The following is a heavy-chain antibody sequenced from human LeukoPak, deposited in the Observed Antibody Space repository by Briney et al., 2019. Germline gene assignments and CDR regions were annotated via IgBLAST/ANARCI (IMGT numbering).Heavy chain of an antibody. Sequence: SVKVSCKASGGTFSSYAISWVRQAPGQGLEWMGGIIPIFGTANYTQKFQGRVTITTDESTSTAYMELSSLRSEDTAVYYCARDNHAGANWFDPWGQGTLVTVSS. J-gene: IGHJ5*02. V-gene: IGHV1-69*05. CDR2: IIPIFGTA. CDR1: GGTFSSYA. CDR3: ARDNHAGANWFDP. D-gene: IGHD1-14*01.